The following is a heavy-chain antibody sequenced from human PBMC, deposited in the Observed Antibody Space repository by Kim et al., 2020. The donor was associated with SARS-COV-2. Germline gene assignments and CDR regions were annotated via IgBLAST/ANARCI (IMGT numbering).Heavy chain of an antibody. V-gene: IGHV3-33*01. CDR2: IWYDGSNK. D-gene: IGHD2-2*02. CDR3: ARAGRYCSSTSCYTFDY. J-gene: IGHJ4*02. Sequence: GGSLRLSCAASGFTFSSYGMHWVRQAPGKGLEWVAVIWYDGSNKYYADSVKGRFTISRDNSKNTLYLQMNSLRAEDTAVYYCARAGRYCSSTSCYTFDYWGQGTMVTVSS. CDR1: GFTFSSYG.